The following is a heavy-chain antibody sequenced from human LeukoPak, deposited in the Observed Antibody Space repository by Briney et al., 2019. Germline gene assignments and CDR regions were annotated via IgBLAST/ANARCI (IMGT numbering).Heavy chain of an antibody. CDR1: GFTFSSYW. CDR3: ARGVHVVREGNAGGFDY. J-gene: IGHJ4*02. D-gene: IGHD2-21*01. CDR2: INSDGSST. V-gene: IGHV3-74*01. Sequence: GGSLRLSCAASGFTFSSYWMHWVRQAPGKGLVWVSRINSDGSSTSYADSVKGRFTISRDNAKNTLYLQMNSLRAEDTAVYYCARGVHVVREGNAGGFDYWGQGTLVTVSS.